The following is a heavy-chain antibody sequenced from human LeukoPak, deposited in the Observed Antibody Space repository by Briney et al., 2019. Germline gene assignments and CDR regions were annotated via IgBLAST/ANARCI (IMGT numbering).Heavy chain of an antibody. J-gene: IGHJ4*02. D-gene: IGHD2-21*02. CDR2: IYYSGST. CDR3: ARTTECGNDCYYYLDC. Sequence: SETLSLTCTVSGGSINSGDYYWSWVRQPPGKGLEWIGSIYYSGSTYYNPSLKSRVTISVDTSKNQFSLKLSSVTAADTAVYYCARTTECGNDCYYYLDCWGQGTLVTVSS. V-gene: IGHV4-30-4*01. CDR1: GGSINSGDYY.